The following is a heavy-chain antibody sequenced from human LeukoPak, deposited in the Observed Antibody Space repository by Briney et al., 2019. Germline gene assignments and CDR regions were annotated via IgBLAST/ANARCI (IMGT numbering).Heavy chain of an antibody. CDR2: ISSGSSPI. CDR1: GFTFSSYS. J-gene: IGHJ4*02. V-gene: IGHV3-48*04. CDR3: ARGDSGSGFDY. Sequence: GGSLRLSCAASGFTFSSYSMNWVRQAPGKGLEWVSYISSGSSPIYYADSVKGRFTISRDNAKDSLYLQMNSLRADDTAVYYCARGDSGSGFDYWGQGTLVTVSS. D-gene: IGHD6-13*01.